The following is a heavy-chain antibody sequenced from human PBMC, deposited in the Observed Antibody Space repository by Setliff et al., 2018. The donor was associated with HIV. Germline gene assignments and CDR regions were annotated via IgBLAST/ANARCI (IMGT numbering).Heavy chain of an antibody. CDR3: VRTGSSTSWGIYYYYYMDI. D-gene: IGHD3-10*01. V-gene: IGHV4-39*01. CDR2: IYYSGTT. CDR1: GGSISRSNYV. Sequence: SETLSLTCTVSGGSISRSNYVWGWVRQSPKKGLEWIGSIYYSGTTYYNPTLKSRVSISIDTPKNQFSLKLTSMTAADTAVYYCVRTGSSTSWGIYYYYYMDIWGKGSTVTVSS. J-gene: IGHJ6*03.